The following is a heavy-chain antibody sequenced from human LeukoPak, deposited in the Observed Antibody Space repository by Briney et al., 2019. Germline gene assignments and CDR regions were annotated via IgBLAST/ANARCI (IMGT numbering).Heavy chain of an antibody. CDR1: GYTFTSYD. D-gene: IGHD2-21*01. Sequence: ASVKVSCKAFGYTFTSYDINWVRQTTGQGLEWVGWMNPNSGNTGYAQKFQGRVTVTTNTSISTAYMELSSLRSEDTAVYYCASRSPHIVVGGVFDYWGQGTLVTVSS. V-gene: IGHV1-8*01. CDR2: MNPNSGNT. CDR3: ASRSPHIVVGGVFDY. J-gene: IGHJ4*02.